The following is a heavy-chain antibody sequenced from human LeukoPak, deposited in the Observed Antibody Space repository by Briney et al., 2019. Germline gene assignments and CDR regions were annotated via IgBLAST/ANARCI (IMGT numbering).Heavy chain of an antibody. CDR1: GGSISSYY. CDR2: IYYSGST. V-gene: IGHV4-59*01. J-gene: IGHJ3*02. CDR3: ARDRGMTTPYDAFDI. Sequence: SETLSLTCTASGGSISSYYWSWIRQPPGKGLEWIGYIYYSGSTNYNPSLKSRVTISVDTSKNQFSLKLSSVTAADTAVYYCARDRGMTTPYDAFDIWGQGTMVTVSS. D-gene: IGHD2-15*01.